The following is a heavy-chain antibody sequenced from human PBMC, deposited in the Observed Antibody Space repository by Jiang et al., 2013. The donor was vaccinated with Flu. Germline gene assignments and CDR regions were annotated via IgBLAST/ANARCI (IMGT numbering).Heavy chain of an antibody. V-gene: IGHV3-21*01. J-gene: IGHJ3*02. CDR3: ARNLAVGGVDAFDI. CDR1: GFTFSSYS. CDR2: ISSSSIYI. Sequence: VQLLESGGGLVKPGGSLRLSCAASGFTFSSYSMNWVRQAPGKGLEWVSSISSSSIYIYYADSVKGRFTISRDNAKNSLYLQMNSLRAEDTAVYYCARNLAVGGVDAFDIWGQGTMVTVSS. D-gene: IGHD6-19*01.